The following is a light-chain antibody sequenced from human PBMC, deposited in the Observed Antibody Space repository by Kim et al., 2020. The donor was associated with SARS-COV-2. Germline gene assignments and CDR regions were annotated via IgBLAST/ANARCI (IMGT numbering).Light chain of an antibody. V-gene: IGLV3-19*01. CDR3: YSRHSSGYYWM. Sequence: ALGQTVRCTCQGDSLRTCYASWYQQKPGQAPVLVIYANNNRPSGIPDRFSGSNSGNTASLTITGAQAEDEADYYCYSRHSSGYYWMFGGGTKLTVL. CDR1: SLRTCY. J-gene: IGLJ3*02. CDR2: ANN.